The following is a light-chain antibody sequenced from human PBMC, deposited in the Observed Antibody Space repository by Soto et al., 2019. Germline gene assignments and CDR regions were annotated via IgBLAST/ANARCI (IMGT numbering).Light chain of an antibody. CDR3: QQYGTSPPLT. CDR2: GAS. CDR1: QTVSSSY. Sequence: EIVLMQSPGTLSLSPGERATLSCRASQTVSSSYLAWFQQKPGQAPRLLIYGASYRATGIPDRFSGSGSGTDFTLTISRLEPEDFAVYYCQQYGTSPPLTFGAGTRVEV. V-gene: IGKV3-20*01. J-gene: IGKJ4*01.